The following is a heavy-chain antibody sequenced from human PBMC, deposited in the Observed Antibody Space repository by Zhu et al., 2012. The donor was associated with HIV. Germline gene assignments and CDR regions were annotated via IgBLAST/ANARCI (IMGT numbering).Heavy chain of an antibody. D-gene: IGHD3-10*01. Sequence: QVQLQESGPGLVKPSETLSLICTVSGGSISSYDWTWIRQSPGKGLEWIGLISPSGNTKIQPLPQESGHHVGRHVREAVFPEIEFSDRADTAVYYCARRLRITMIRGARDYGMDVWGQRDQRSPSPQ. J-gene: IGHJ6*04. CDR1: GGSISSYD. CDR3: ARRLRITMIRGARDYGMDV. CDR2: ISPSGNT. V-gene: IGHV4-4*09.